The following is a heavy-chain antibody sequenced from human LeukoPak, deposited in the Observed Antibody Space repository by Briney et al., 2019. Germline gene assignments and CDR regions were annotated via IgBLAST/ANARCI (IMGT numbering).Heavy chain of an antibody. CDR2: ISSNGGST. D-gene: IGHD3-22*01. V-gene: IGHV3-64*01. Sequence: GGSLRLSCAASGFTFSSYAMHWVRQAPGKGLEYVSAISSNGGSTYYANSVKGRFTISRDNSKNTLYLQMGSLRAEDMAVYYCASSYDSSGIFDYRGQGTLVTVSS. CDR1: GFTFSSYA. J-gene: IGHJ4*02. CDR3: ASSYDSSGIFDY.